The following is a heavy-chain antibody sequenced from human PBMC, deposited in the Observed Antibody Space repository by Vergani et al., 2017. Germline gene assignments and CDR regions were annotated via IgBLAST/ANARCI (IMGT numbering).Heavy chain of an antibody. CDR1: GYTFTTRS. V-gene: IGHV7-4-1*02. CDR2: INTDTGDP. J-gene: IGHJ5*02. CDR3: AIEVGVCGPATCSWYTFEA. Sequence: QVQLVQSGSELRKPGASVKISCKASGYTFTTRSIIWVRQAPGQGLEWMGKINTDTGDPTYARGFTRRFVLSLDTSVSTAYLQINTLRTEDTALYFCAIEVGVCGPATCSWYTFEAWSQGSLVTVSS. D-gene: IGHD1-26*01.